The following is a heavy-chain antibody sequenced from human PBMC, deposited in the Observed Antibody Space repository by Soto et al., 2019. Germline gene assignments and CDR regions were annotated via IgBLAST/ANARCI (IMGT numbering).Heavy chain of an antibody. Sequence: PSETLSLTCTVSGDSISSSYYWGWVRQPPGKGLECIGAVYYTGFTYYNPSLKSRLTISLDTSKNQFSLRLISVTAADTAIYCCARLPVVVIALGYFDPWGPGTLVTVSS. CDR2: VYYTGFT. V-gene: IGHV4-39*01. J-gene: IGHJ5*02. D-gene: IGHD2-21*01. CDR3: ARLPVVVIALGYFDP. CDR1: GDSISSSYY.